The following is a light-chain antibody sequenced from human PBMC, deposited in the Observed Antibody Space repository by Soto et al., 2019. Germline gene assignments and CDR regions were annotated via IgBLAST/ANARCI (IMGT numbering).Light chain of an antibody. CDR3: QQYGSSPRT. CDR1: QSVSSNY. V-gene: IGKV3-20*01. CDR2: GAS. J-gene: IGKJ1*01. Sequence: EIVLTQSPGTLSLSPGESATLSCRASQSVSSNYLAWYQQRPGQAPRLLIYGASSRATGIPDRFSGSGSETDFTLTISRLEPEDFAVYYCQQYGSSPRTFGQGTKVEIK.